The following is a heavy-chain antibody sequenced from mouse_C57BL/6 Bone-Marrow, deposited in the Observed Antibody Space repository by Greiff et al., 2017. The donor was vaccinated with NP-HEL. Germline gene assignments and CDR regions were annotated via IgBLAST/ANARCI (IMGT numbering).Heavy chain of an antibody. D-gene: IGHD2-4*01. CDR2: INSDGGST. CDR1: EYEFPSHD. Sequence: EVHLVESGGGLVQPGESLKLSCESNEYEFPSHDMSWVRKTPEKRLELVAAINSDGGSTYYPHTMERRSIISRGNTKKTLYLQMSSLRSEDTALYYCARHGDDYGGDWYFDVWGTGTTVTVSS. V-gene: IGHV5-2*01. CDR3: ARHGDDYGGDWYFDV. J-gene: IGHJ1*03.